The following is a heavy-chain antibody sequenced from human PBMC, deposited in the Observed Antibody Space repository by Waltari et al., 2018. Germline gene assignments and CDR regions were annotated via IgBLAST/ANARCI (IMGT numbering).Heavy chain of an antibody. V-gene: IGHV4-59*12. CDR1: GGSISSNY. J-gene: IGHJ1*01. CDR2: IYGSGRRT. CDR3: AGAGLLWSAEVCEF. D-gene: IGHD2-21*01. Sequence: QLQLQESGPGLVKPSETLSVTCAVPGGSISSNYWSWIRQAPGKGLEWIGYIYGSGRRTNYNPSLKSRVTLAVDTSKNQFSLKLGSVTDADTAVYYGAGAGLLWSAEVCEFWGQGALVTVSS.